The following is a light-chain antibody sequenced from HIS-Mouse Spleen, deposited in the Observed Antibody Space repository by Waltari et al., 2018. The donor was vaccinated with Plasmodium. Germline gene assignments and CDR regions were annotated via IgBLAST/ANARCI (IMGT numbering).Light chain of an antibody. J-gene: IGKJ5*01. CDR2: DAS. Sequence: EIVLTQSPATLSLSPGERATLSCRTSQSVSSYLAWYQQKPGQAPRLLIYDASNRATGIPARFSGSGSVTDFTLTSSSLEPKDFAVYYCQPRSKWHTTFDKETRLESK. CDR1: QSVSSY. CDR3: QPRSKWHTT. V-gene: IGKV3-11*01.